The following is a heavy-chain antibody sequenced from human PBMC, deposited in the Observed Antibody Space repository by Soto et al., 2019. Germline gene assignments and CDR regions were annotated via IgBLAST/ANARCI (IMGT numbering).Heavy chain of an antibody. D-gene: IGHD2-15*01. CDR3: CASSVVTPFDY. CDR1: GLSLSGYW. V-gene: IGHV3-74*01. Sequence: EGSLRLSCEAAGLSLSGYWMHWVRQDPGEGLAWVSVIKNDGGSISYGDSVKGRFTVSRDNAKNSLYLQMNSLRAEDTAVYFCCASSVVTPFDYWGQGILVTVSS. J-gene: IGHJ4*02. CDR2: IKNDGGSI.